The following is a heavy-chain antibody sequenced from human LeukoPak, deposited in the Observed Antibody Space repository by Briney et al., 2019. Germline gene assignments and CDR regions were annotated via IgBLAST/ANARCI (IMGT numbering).Heavy chain of an antibody. V-gene: IGHV3-66*01. CDR3: ARDLYRIVVVPHYFDY. J-gene: IGHJ4*02. D-gene: IGHD3-22*01. CDR1: GFTVSSNY. CDR2: IYSGGST. Sequence: PGGSLRLSCAASGFTVSSNYMSWVRQAPGKGLEWVSVIYSGGSTYYADSVKGRITISRDNSKNTLYLQMNSLRAEDTAVYYCARDLYRIVVVPHYFDYWGQGTLVTVSS.